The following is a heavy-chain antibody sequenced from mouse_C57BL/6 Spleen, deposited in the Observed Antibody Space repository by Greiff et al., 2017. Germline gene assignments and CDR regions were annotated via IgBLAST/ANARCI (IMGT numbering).Heavy chain of an antibody. V-gene: IGHV1-81*01. J-gene: IGHJ2*01. Sequence: QVQLQQSGAELARPGASVKLSCKASGYTFTSYGISWVKQRTGQGLEWIGELYPRSGNTYYNEKFKGKATLTADKSYSTAYMELRSLTSEDSAVYFCARIAMVTTDRYYFDYWGQGTTLTVSS. CDR2: LYPRSGNT. D-gene: IGHD2-1*01. CDR3: ARIAMVTTDRYYFDY. CDR1: GYTFTSYG.